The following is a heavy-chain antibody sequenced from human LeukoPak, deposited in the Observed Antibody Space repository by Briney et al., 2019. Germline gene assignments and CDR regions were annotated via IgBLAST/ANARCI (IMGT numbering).Heavy chain of an antibody. CDR3: TTEYYYDNSGLFDY. Sequence: GGSPRLSCTVSGFTFSNAWMGWVRQAPGKGLEWVDRIKKKTDGGTTDYAAPVKGRFTISRDDSGNTLYLQMNSLKTEDTAVYYCTTEYYYDNSGLFDYWGQGTLVTVSS. CDR2: IKKKTDGGTT. D-gene: IGHD3-22*01. CDR1: GFTFSNAW. J-gene: IGHJ4*02. V-gene: IGHV3-15*01.